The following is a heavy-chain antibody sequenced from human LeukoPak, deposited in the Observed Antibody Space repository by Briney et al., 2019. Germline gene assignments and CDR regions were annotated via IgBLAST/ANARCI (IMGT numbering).Heavy chain of an antibody. V-gene: IGHV3-23*01. Sequence: GGSLRLSCAASGFTFSSYAMSWVRQAPGKGLEWVSAISGSGGSTYYADSVKGRFTISRDNSKNTLYLQMNSLRAKDTAVYYCAKALRAYYYDSSGYYFDYWGQGTLVTVSS. CDR3: AKALRAYYYDSSGYYFDY. J-gene: IGHJ4*02. D-gene: IGHD3-22*01. CDR1: GFTFSSYA. CDR2: ISGSGGST.